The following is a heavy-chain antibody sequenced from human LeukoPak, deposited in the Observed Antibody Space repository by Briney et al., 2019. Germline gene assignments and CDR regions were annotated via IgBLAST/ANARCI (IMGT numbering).Heavy chain of an antibody. CDR1: GFTFNAYG. J-gene: IGHJ4*01. Sequence: GGSLRLSCAASGFTFNAYGMNWVRQAPGKGLEWVSSISSSSTYIYYADSVKGRFTISRDNAKNSLYLQMNSLRAEDTAVYYCARDRGAYCGGDCYLGFDYWGRGTLVTVSS. CDR2: ISSSSTYI. CDR3: ARDRGAYCGGDCYLGFDY. D-gene: IGHD2-21*02. V-gene: IGHV3-21*01.